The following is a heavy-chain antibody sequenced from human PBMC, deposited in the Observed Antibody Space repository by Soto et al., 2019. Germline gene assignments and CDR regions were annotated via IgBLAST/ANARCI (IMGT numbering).Heavy chain of an antibody. D-gene: IGHD3-10*01. J-gene: IGHJ6*02. CDR2: IIPMFGTT. CDR3: AIEEGAYYHGAGSYGCMDV. CDR1: GGTFSSYA. Sequence: VQLVQSGAEVQKLGSSVKVSCQASGGTFSSYAITWVRQAPGQGLEWVGGIIPMFGTTNNAQKFQGRVTITADELTSTAYMELSSLRFEDTAIYYCAIEEGAYYHGAGSYGCMDVWGQGTTVTVSS. V-gene: IGHV1-69*01.